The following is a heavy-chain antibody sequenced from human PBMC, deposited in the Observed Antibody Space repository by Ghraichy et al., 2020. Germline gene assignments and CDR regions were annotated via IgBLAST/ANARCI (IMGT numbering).Heavy chain of an antibody. Sequence: GGSLRLSCATSGFTFTNYAMGWVRQAPGKGLEWVSVNSASGDTTYYTDSVKGRFTISRDNSRHTLYLQRNSLRAEDTAVYYCAKDLGGHSNTYDSFDSWGQGTLVTVSS. CDR2: NSASGDTT. J-gene: IGHJ4*02. D-gene: IGHD5-18*01. CDR3: AKDLGGHSNTYDSFDS. CDR1: GFTFTNYA. V-gene: IGHV3-23*01.